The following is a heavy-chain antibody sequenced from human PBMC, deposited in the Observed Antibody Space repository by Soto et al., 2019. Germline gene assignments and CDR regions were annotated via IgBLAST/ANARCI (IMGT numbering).Heavy chain of an antibody. CDR3: ARDGGYGRKGYAFDI. CDR1: GDSVNSGGHY. CDR2: THARGVT. D-gene: IGHD1-26*01. J-gene: IGHJ3*02. Sequence: QVQLQESGPGLVKPSQTLSLTCSVSGDSVNSGGHYWNWIRHHPGKGLEWVGYTHARGVTSYNPYYKSRLHLSVDMSKNAVSLKLTSVTAADTAVYFCARDGGYGRKGYAFDIWGQGTMVTVSS. V-gene: IGHV4-31*03.